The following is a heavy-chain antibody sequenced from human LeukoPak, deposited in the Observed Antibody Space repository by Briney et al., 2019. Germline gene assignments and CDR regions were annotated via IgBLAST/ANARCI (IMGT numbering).Heavy chain of an antibody. CDR3: AIQLSSYYDFWSPLSEGYYGMDV. J-gene: IGHJ6*02. CDR1: GGSISSYY. V-gene: IGHV4-59*01. CDR2: IYYSGST. D-gene: IGHD3-3*01. Sequence: KTSETLSLTCTVSGGSISSYYWSWIRQPPGKGLEWIGYIYYSGSTNYNPSLKSRVTISVDTSKNQFSLKLSSVTAADTAVYYCAIQLSSYYDFWSPLSEGYYGMDVWGQGTTVTVSS.